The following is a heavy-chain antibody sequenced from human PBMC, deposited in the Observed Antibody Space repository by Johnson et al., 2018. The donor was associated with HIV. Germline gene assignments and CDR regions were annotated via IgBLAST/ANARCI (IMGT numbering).Heavy chain of an antibody. D-gene: IGHD1-26*01. CDR2: ISYDGSNK. Sequence: QVQLVESGGGVVQPGRSLRLSCAASGFTFSSYAMHWVRQAPGKGLEWVAVISYDGSNKYYADSVQGRFTISRDNSKNTLYLQMNSLRAEDTAVYYCAKDLFTEREDDAFDIWGQGTMVTVSS. CDR3: AKDLFTEREDDAFDI. CDR1: GFTFSSYA. J-gene: IGHJ3*02. V-gene: IGHV3-30*04.